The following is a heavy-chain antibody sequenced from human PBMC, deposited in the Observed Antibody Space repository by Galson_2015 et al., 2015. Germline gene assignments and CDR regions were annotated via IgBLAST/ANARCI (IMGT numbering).Heavy chain of an antibody. J-gene: IGHJ4*02. Sequence: SLRLSCAASGFTFSSYAMSWVRQAPGKGLEWVSAISGSGGSTYYADSVRGRFTISRDNSKNTLYLQMNSLRAEDTAVYYCAKVSQGIAAPDAYWGQGTLVTVSS. D-gene: IGHD6-25*01. CDR2: ISGSGGST. CDR1: GFTFSSYA. CDR3: AKVSQGIAAPDAY. V-gene: IGHV3-23*01.